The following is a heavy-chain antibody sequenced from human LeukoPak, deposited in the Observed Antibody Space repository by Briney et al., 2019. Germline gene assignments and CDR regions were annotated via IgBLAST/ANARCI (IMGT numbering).Heavy chain of an antibody. CDR1: GYTFTSYG. Sequence: ASVKVSCRASGYTFTSYGISWVRQAPGQGLEWMGWISAYNGNTNYAQKLQGRVTMTTDTSTGTAYMELRSLRSDDTAVYYCARTHARDSSGYYWAFDIWGQGTMVTVSS. V-gene: IGHV1-18*01. CDR3: ARTHARDSSGYYWAFDI. D-gene: IGHD3-22*01. J-gene: IGHJ3*02. CDR2: ISAYNGNT.